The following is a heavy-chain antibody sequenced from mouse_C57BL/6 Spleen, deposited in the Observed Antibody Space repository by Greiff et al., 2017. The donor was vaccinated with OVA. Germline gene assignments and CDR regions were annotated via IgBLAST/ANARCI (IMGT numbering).Heavy chain of an antibody. D-gene: IGHD1-1*01. J-gene: IGHJ4*01. Sequence: VQLQQPGAELVKPGASVKLSCKASGYTFTSYWMHWVKQRPGQGLEWIGMIHPNSGSTNYNEKFKSKATLTVDKSSSTAFMQLSSLTSEDSAVYYGAREDYYGSSPMDYWGQGTSVTVSS. V-gene: IGHV1-64*01. CDR2: IHPNSGST. CDR3: AREDYYGSSPMDY. CDR1: GYTFTSYW.